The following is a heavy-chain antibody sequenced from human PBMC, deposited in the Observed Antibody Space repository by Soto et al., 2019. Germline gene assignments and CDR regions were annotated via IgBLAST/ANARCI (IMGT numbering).Heavy chain of an antibody. CDR1: GGTFSSYV. CDR2: IIPILGIA. D-gene: IGHD5-12*01. V-gene: IGHV1-69*04. CDR3: ARYSGYVPFDY. J-gene: IGHJ4*02. Sequence: SVKVSCKASGGTFSSYVISWVRQAPGQGLEWMGRIIPILGIANYAQKFQGRVTITADKSTSTAFMELSSLISEDTAVYYCARYSGYVPFDYWGQGTLVTVSS.